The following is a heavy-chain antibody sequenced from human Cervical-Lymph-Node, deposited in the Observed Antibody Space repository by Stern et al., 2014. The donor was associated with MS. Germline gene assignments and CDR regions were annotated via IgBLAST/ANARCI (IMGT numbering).Heavy chain of an antibody. Sequence: VQLVQSGAEVKKPGASVKVSCKTSGYTFSSYGTIWVRQTPGQGLEWMGMIACYNCNTNYAQNFLCRVTMTTDTSTNTASMELRSLRSYDTAVYYCARIAMTGYFDYWGQGTLVIVSS. CDR2: IACYNCNT. CDR3: ARIAMTGYFDY. J-gene: IGHJ4*02. V-gene: IGHV1-18*01. D-gene: IGHD6-19*01. CDR1: GYTFSSYG.